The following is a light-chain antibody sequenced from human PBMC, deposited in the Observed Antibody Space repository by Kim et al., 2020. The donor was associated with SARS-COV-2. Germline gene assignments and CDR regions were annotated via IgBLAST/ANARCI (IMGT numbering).Light chain of an antibody. Sequence: ASVGDRVTITCRASQSISNFLNWYQQKPGQAPNLLIYSASSLQVGVPSRFSGSGSGKDFTLTISSLQPEDFATYYCQQSDTIPLTFGGGTKVDIK. J-gene: IGKJ4*02. CDR1: QSISNF. CDR2: SAS. CDR3: QQSDTIPLT. V-gene: IGKV1-39*01.